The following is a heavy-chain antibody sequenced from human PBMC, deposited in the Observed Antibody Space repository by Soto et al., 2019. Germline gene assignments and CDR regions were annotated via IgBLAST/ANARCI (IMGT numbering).Heavy chain of an antibody. CDR3: ARGGSSSLDY. CDR1: GYTFTGYY. V-gene: IGHV1-2*02. D-gene: IGHD6-6*01. Sequence: QVQLVQSGAEVKKPGASVKVSCKASGYTFTGYYMHWVRQAPGQGPEWMGWSNPNSGGTTYAQKFQGRVTVTRDTSISTAYMELSSLRSDDTAVYHCARGGSSSLDYWGQGTLGTVSS. CDR2: SNPNSGGT. J-gene: IGHJ4*02.